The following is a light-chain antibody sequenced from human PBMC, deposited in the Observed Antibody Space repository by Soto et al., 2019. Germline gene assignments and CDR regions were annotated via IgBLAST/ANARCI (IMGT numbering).Light chain of an antibody. CDR1: TGAVTNGHY. CDR3: LLSYNGPYV. Sequence: QAVVTQEPSLTVSPGVTVTLTCGSSTGAVTNGHYTYWFQQKPGQASRTLIYDTTTRHSWTPARFSGPLLGGKAALTLSGAQPEDEAEYYCLLSYNGPYVSGTGTKVTV. CDR2: DTT. V-gene: IGLV7-46*01. J-gene: IGLJ1*01.